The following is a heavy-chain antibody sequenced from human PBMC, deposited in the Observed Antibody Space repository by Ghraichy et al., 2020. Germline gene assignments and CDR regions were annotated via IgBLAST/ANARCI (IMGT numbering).Heavy chain of an antibody. CDR3: ARLEGFSTRGNNV. Sequence: SETLSLTCTVSGGSISSSSYYWGWIRQPPGKGLEWIGSIYYSGSTYYNPSLKSRVTISVDTSKNQFSLKLSSVTAADTAVYYCARLEGFSTRGNNVWGQGTTVTVSS. CDR2: IYYSGST. V-gene: IGHV4-39*01. J-gene: IGHJ6*02. CDR1: GGSISSSSYY. D-gene: IGHD3-3*01.